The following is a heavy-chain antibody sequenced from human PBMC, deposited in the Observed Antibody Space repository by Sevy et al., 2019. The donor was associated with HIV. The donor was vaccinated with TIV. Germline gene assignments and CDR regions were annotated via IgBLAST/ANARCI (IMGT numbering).Heavy chain of an antibody. CDR1: GDTFSIYG. D-gene: IGHD3-9*01. Sequence: ASVKVSCKASGDTFSIYGISWVRQAPGQGLEWMGGIIHLFDTTNNAQKFHDRVTFTADESTSTAYMELSSLRSEDTAMYYCARAFPNILTGYYDYWGQGTLVTVSS. CDR3: ARAFPNILTGYYDY. J-gene: IGHJ4*02. CDR2: IIHLFDTT. V-gene: IGHV1-69*13.